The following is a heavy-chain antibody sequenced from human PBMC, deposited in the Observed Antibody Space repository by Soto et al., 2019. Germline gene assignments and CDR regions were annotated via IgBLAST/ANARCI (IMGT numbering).Heavy chain of an antibody. V-gene: IGHV4-59*08. CDR3: ATAEATMVREYYFDY. D-gene: IGHD3-10*01. Sequence: SETLSLTCTISADSISSYYWSWIRQPPGKGLEWIGYIYYSGSTNYNPSLKSRVTISVDTSKNQFSLKLSSVTAADTAVYYCATAEATMVREYYFDYWGQGTLVTVSS. CDR1: ADSISSYY. CDR2: IYYSGST. J-gene: IGHJ4*02.